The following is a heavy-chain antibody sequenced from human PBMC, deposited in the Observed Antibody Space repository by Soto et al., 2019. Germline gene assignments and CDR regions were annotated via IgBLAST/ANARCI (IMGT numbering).Heavy chain of an antibody. Sequence: QVPLVESGGGVVQPGRSLRLSCAASGFTFSSYAMHWVRQAPGKGLEWVAVISYDGSNKYYADSVKGRFTISRDNSKNTLYLQMNSLRAEDTAVYYCARAIAAAGLRSWFDPWGQGTLVTVSS. J-gene: IGHJ5*02. CDR2: ISYDGSNK. CDR3: ARAIAAAGLRSWFDP. D-gene: IGHD6-13*01. CDR1: GFTFSSYA. V-gene: IGHV3-30-3*01.